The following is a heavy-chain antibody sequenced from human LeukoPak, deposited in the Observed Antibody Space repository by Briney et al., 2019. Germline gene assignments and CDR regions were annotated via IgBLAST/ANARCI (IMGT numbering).Heavy chain of an antibody. CDR2: IYHGGST. Sequence: SEALSLTSAVPGGSTISSNWWSWVRKPPGKGLEGIGEIYHGGSTNNKPSLKSPVTPSVDKSNNQFSLKLSSVTAADTAVYYCARGRIAAAKLNRSGLYNWFDPWGQGTLVTVSS. D-gene: IGHD6-13*01. CDR1: GGSTISSNW. V-gene: IGHV4-4*02. CDR3: ARGRIAAAKLNRSGLYNWFDP. J-gene: IGHJ5*02.